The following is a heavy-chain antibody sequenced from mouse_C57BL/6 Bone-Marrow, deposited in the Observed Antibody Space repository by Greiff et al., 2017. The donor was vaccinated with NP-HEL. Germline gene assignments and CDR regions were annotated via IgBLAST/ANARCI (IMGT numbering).Heavy chain of an antibody. J-gene: IGHJ2*01. CDR3: ARATVVAPDY. D-gene: IGHD1-1*01. Sequence: DVMLVESEGGLVQPGSSMKLSCTASGFTFSDYYMAWVRQVPEKGLEWVANINYDGSSTYYLDSLKSRFIISSANEKNILYLQMSSLKSEDTATYYCARATVVAPDYWGQGTTLTVSS. V-gene: IGHV5-16*01. CDR1: GFTFSDYY. CDR2: INYDGSST.